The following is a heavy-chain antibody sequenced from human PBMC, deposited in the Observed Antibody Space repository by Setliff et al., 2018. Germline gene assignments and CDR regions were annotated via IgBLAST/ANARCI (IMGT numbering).Heavy chain of an antibody. CDR1: GYSFTSHY. V-gene: IGHV1-46*01. Sequence: GSVKVSCKTSGYSFTSHYMHWVRQAPGQGLEWMGIINPGGLSSSSTQKFEGRVTMTRDTSTSTVYMELNSLRSDDTAVYYCARDLNRWFGEFAFDIWGQGTMVTVSS. CDR2: INPGGLSS. J-gene: IGHJ3*02. CDR3: ARDLNRWFGEFAFDI. D-gene: IGHD3-10*01.